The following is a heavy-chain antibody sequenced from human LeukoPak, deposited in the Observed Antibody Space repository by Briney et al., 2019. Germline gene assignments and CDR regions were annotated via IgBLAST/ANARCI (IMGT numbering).Heavy chain of an antibody. CDR3: ARDWQLERPRGTSG. CDR1: GYTFTSYA. CDR2: IIPILGIA. V-gene: IGHV1-69*04. Sequence: SVKVSCKASGYTFTSYAISWVRQAPGQGLEWMGRIIPILGIANYAQKFQGRVTITADKSTSTAYMELSSLRSEDTAVYYCARDWQLERPRGTSGWGQGTLVTVS. J-gene: IGHJ4*02. D-gene: IGHD1-1*01.